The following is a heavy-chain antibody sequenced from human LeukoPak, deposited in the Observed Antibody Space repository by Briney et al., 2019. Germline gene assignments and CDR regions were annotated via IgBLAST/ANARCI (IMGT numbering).Heavy chain of an antibody. D-gene: IGHD3/OR15-3a*01. Sequence: SQTLSLTCAISGDSFSSDRVAWNWIRQSPSRGLEWLGRTYYRSKWYNDYAVSMKSRIIVNADTSKNQFSLQLNSVTPEDTAVYYCARDMDWSFEFWGQGTLVTVSS. CDR1: GDSFSSDRVA. V-gene: IGHV6-1*01. CDR3: ARDMDWSFEF. J-gene: IGHJ4*02. CDR2: TYYRSKWYN.